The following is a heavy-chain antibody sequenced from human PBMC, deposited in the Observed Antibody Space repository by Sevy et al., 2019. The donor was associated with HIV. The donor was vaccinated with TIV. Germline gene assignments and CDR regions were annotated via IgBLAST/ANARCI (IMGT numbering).Heavy chain of an antibody. Sequence: ASVKVSCKVSGFTLTELSMHWVRQPPGKGLEWMGRCDPEDGETIYAQKFLGRLTMTEDTSTDTAYMDLSSLRSEDTAVYYCATEDITMIPYGLDVWGQGTTVTVSS. D-gene: IGHD3-22*01. CDR1: GFTLTELS. J-gene: IGHJ6*02. CDR3: ATEDITMIPYGLDV. V-gene: IGHV1-24*01. CDR2: CDPEDGET.